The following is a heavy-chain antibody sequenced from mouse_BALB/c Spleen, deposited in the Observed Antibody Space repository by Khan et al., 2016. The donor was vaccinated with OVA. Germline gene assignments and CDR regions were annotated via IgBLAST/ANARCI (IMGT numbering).Heavy chain of an antibody. J-gene: IGHJ4*01. Sequence: EVQLQESGPGLVKPSQSLSLTCTVTGYSITSNYAWSWIRQFPGNKLEWMGYISYSGYTNYNPSLKSRISVTRDTSENQFFLQLNSVTTGDTATXYCARQNYDGYALDYWGQGTSVTVSS. V-gene: IGHV3-2*02. CDR1: GYSITSNYA. CDR3: ARQNYDGYALDY. CDR2: ISYSGYT. D-gene: IGHD2-4*01.